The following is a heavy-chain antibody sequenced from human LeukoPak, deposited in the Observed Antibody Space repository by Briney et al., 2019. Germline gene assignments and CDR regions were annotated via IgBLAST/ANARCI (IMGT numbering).Heavy chain of an antibody. CDR3: ARRRGGTYYFDY. J-gene: IGHJ4*02. CDR1: RGSISTYY. Sequence: SETLSLTCTISRGSISTYYWSWIRQPPGKGLEWIGHIYTSGSTNYNPSLKSRVTISVDTSKNQFSLKMNFVTAADTAVYFCARRRGGTYYFDYWGQGTLVTVSS. CDR2: IYTSGST. D-gene: IGHD1-26*01. V-gene: IGHV4-4*09.